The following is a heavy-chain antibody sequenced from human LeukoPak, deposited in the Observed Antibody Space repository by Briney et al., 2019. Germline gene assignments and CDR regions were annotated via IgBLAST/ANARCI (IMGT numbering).Heavy chain of an antibody. V-gene: IGHV3-48*02. J-gene: IGHJ4*02. D-gene: IGHD4-23*01. CDR1: GFNFSTYS. CDR2: IGSGGSII. Sequence: GGSLRLSCAASGFNFSTYSMNWVRQAPGKGLEWISYIGSGGSIIYYADSVKGRFTISRDNAKNSLSLQMNNLRDDDTAVYYCARDLRWAFDYWGQGTLVTVSS. CDR3: ARDLRWAFDY.